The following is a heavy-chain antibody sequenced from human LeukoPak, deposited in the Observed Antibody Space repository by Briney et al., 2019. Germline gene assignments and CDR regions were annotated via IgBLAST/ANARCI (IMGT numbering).Heavy chain of an antibody. Sequence: GGSLRLSCEASGFTFSSYWMHWIRQTPGKGLVWVSRINSDGSTSTYADSVKGRFTISRDNAKNTLYLQMNSLRADDTAVYYCARDLRLWDLDFWGQGTLVTVSA. J-gene: IGHJ4*02. V-gene: IGHV3-74*01. CDR3: ARDLRLWDLDF. D-gene: IGHD5-18*01. CDR2: INSDGSTS. CDR1: GFTFSSYW.